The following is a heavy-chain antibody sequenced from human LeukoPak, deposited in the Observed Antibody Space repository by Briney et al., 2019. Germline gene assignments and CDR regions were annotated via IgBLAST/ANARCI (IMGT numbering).Heavy chain of an antibody. CDR2: INPNSGVT. V-gene: IGHV1-2*06. Sequence: ASVKVSCKASGYTFTAYPIHWVRQAPEQGLEWMGRINPNSGVTNYAQKFQGRVIMTRDTSISTAYMQLSSLKSDDTAVYYCARDSSNWSSFGSWGQGSLVIVSS. CDR3: ARDSSNWSSFGS. CDR1: GYTFTAYP. D-gene: IGHD2-2*01. J-gene: IGHJ4*02.